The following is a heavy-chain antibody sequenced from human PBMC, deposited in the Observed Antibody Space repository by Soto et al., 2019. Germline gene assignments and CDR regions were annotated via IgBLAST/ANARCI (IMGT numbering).Heavy chain of an antibody. V-gene: IGHV1-69*13. CDR3: ARDNWSVPHSADYYGMDV. J-gene: IGHJ6*02. D-gene: IGHD2-2*01. Sequence: GASVKVSCKASGGTFSSYAISWVRQAPGQGLEWMGGIIPIFGTANYAQKFQGRVTITADESTSTAYMELSSLRSEDTAVYYCARDNWSVPHSADYYGMDVWGQGTTVTVSS. CDR2: IIPIFGTA. CDR1: GGTFSSYA.